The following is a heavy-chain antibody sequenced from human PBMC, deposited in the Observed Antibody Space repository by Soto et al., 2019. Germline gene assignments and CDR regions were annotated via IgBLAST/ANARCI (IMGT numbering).Heavy chain of an antibody. V-gene: IGHV3-21*01. J-gene: IGHJ4*02. CDR2: ISSSSSYI. D-gene: IGHD5-18*01. CDR1: GFTFSNYY. Sequence: GGSLRLSCAASGFTFSNYYMHWVRQAPGKGLEWVSSISSSSSYIYYADPVKGRFTISRDNAKNSLYLQMNSLRAEDTAVYYCARDQPGYSYGYGLGYWGQGTLVTVSS. CDR3: ARDQPGYSYGYGLGY.